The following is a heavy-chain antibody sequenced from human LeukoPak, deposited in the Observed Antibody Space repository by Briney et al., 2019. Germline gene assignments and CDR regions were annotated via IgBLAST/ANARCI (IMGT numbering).Heavy chain of an antibody. V-gene: IGHV3-66*01. CDR3: ARDYSSGHPEGYFDL. CDR1: GFTVSRDY. J-gene: IGHJ2*01. CDR2: IYSGGNT. D-gene: IGHD6-19*01. Sequence: PGGSLILSCAASGFTVSRDYMSWVRQAPGKGLEWVSVIYSGGNTYYADSVKGRFTIARDNSKNTLYLQMNNLRAEDTAVYYCARDYSSGHPEGYFDLWGRGTLVTVSS.